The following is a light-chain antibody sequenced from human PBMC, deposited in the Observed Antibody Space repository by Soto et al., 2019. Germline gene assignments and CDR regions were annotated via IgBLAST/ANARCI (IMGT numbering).Light chain of an antibody. CDR3: QQSYSTPYT. Sequence: IHMTQSPSSLSASVGDRVTITCRASQRITTSLNWYQQKPGKAPKLLISTAATLQGGVPSRFSGSGSGTDFTLTITTHQPEDFATYFCQQSYSTPYTFGQGTKLEIK. CDR2: TAA. V-gene: IGKV1-39*01. CDR1: QRITTS. J-gene: IGKJ2*01.